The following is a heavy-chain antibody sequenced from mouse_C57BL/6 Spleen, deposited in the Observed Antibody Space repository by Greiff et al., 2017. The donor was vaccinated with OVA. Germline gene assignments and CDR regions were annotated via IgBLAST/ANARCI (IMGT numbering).Heavy chain of an antibody. CDR2: IDPSDSYT. CDR1: GYTFTSYW. Sequence: QVQLQQSGAELVMPGASVKLSCKASGYTFTSYWMHWVKQRPGQGLEWIGEIDPSDSYTNYNQKFKGKSTLTVDKSSSTAYMQLSSLTSEDSAVYYCAREDYYARRGFAYWGQGTLVTVSA. CDR3: AREDYYARRGFAY. J-gene: IGHJ3*01. V-gene: IGHV1-69*01. D-gene: IGHD1-1*01.